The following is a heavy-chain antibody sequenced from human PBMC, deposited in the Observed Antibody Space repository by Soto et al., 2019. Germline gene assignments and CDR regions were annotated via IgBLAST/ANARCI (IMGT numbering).Heavy chain of an antibody. CDR2: IYYTGTT. V-gene: IGHV4-59*08. CDR3: ARGINDYGDYGGLDY. Sequence: QVQLQEAGPGLVKPSETLSLTCTVSDDSISSYYWSWIRQPPGKGLEWIGYIYYTGTTNYNPSLESRVTMSVDTSKNQFSLKLRSVTAADTAVYYGARGINDYGDYGGLDYWGQGTLVTVSS. J-gene: IGHJ4*02. D-gene: IGHD4-17*01. CDR1: DDSISSYY.